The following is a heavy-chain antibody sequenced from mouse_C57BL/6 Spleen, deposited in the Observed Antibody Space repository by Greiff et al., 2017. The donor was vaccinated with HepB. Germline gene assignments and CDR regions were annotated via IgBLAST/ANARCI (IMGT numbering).Heavy chain of an antibody. V-gene: IGHV1-19*01. CDR1: GYTFTDYY. D-gene: IGHD1-1*01. Sequence: VQLQQSGPVLVKPGASVKMSCKASGYTFTDYYMNWVKQSHGKSLEWIGVINPYNGGTSYNQKFKGKATLTVDKSSSTAYMQLSSLTSEDSAVYFCARSTHGSSAWFAYWGQGTLVTVSA. CDR2: INPYNGGT. CDR3: ARSTHGSSAWFAY. J-gene: IGHJ3*01.